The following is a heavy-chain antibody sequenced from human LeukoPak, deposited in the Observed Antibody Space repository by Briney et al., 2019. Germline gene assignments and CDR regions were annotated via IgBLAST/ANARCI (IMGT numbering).Heavy chain of an antibody. V-gene: IGHV6-1*01. CDR1: GDSVSSNSAA. J-gene: IGHJ4*02. CDR3: ASSSGWEYYFDY. CDR2: TYYRSKWYN. D-gene: IGHD6-19*01. Sequence: SQTHSLTCAISGDSVSSNSAAWNWIRQCPSGGLEWQGRTYYRSKWYNDYAVSVKSRITINPDTSKNQFSLQLNSVTPEDTAVYYCASSSGWEYYFDYWGQGTLVTVSS.